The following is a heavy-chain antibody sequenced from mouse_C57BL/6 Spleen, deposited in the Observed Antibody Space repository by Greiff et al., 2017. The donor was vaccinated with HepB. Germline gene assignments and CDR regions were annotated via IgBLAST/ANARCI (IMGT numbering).Heavy chain of an antibody. J-gene: IGHJ1*03. Sequence: VQLQQSGPELVKPGASVKMSCKASGYTFTDYNMHWVKQSHGKSLEWIGYINPNNGGTSYNQKFKGKATLTVNKSSSTAYMELRSLTSEDSAVYYCARTSYDYDVFYWYFDVWGTGTTVTVSS. CDR2: INPNNGGT. CDR3: ARTSYDYDVFYWYFDV. D-gene: IGHD2-4*01. V-gene: IGHV1-22*01. CDR1: GYTFTDYN.